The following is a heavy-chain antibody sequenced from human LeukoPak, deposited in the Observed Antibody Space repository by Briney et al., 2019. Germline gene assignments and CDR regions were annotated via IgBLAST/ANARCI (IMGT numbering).Heavy chain of an antibody. D-gene: IGHD2-21*02. CDR1: GFTFSSHW. CDR3: ARELGGDRDY. CDR2: INPDGSST. V-gene: IGHV3-74*01. J-gene: IGHJ4*02. Sequence: GGSLRLSCAASGFTFSSHWMHWVRQAPGKGLVWVSRINPDGSSTSHADSVKGRFTISRDNAKNTLYLQMDSLRAEDTAVYYCARELGGDRDYWGQGTLVIVSS.